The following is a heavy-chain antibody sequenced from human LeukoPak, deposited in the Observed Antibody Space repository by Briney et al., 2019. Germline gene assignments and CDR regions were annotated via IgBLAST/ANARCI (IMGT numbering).Heavy chain of an antibody. J-gene: IGHJ4*02. CDR3: AKDAVVVVPAANYFDY. CDR2: IRYDGSNK. D-gene: IGHD2-2*01. V-gene: IGHV3-30*02. Sequence: SGGSLRLSCAASGFTFSSYGMHWVRQAPGKGLEWVAFIRYDGSNKYYADSVKGRFTISRDNSKNTLYLQMNSLRAEDTAVYYCAKDAVVVVPAANYFDYWGQGTLVTVSS. CDR1: GFTFSSYG.